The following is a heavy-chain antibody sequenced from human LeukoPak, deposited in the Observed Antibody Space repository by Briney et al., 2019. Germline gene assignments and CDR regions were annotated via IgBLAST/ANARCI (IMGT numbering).Heavy chain of an antibody. CDR2: INHSGRI. CDR3: ARVHGNYASPLDF. D-gene: IGHD3-16*01. V-gene: IGHV4-34*01. Sequence: PSETLSLTCGVHGGTFSNYYWSWIRQPPGKGLEWIGEINHSGRINHNPSLKSRVTISVDTSKNQYSLKLNSVTAADTAVYYCARVHGNYASPLDFWGQGTLVTVSS. J-gene: IGHJ4*02. CDR1: GGTFSNYY.